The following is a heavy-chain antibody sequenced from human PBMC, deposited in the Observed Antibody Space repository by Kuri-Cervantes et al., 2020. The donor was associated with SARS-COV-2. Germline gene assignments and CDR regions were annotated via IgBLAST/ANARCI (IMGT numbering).Heavy chain of an antibody. D-gene: IGHD6-6*01. J-gene: IGHJ6*02. CDR1: GYTFTSYD. CDR2: IVVGSGNT. CDR3: AADPTREQLSWGGFFYYGMDV. V-gene: IGHV1-58*02. Sequence: SVKVSCKASGYTFTSYDINWVRQATGQGLEWIGWIVVGSGNTNYAQKFQERVTITRDMSTSTAYMELSSLRSEDTAVYYCAADPTREQLSWGGFFYYGMDVWGQGTTVTVSS.